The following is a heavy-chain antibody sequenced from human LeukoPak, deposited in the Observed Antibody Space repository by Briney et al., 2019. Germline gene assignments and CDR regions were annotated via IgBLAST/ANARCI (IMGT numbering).Heavy chain of an antibody. J-gene: IGHJ5*02. CDR3: ARHIRITMVRGVRNANWFDP. CDR2: IYYSGST. D-gene: IGHD3-10*01. V-gene: IGHV4-59*08. CDR1: GGSISSKY. Sequence: SETLSLTCTVSGGSISSKYWSWIRQPPGKGLEWIGYIYYSGSTNYNPSLKSRVTISVDTSKNQFSLKLSSVTAADTAVYYCARHIRITMVRGVRNANWFDPWGQGTLVTVSS.